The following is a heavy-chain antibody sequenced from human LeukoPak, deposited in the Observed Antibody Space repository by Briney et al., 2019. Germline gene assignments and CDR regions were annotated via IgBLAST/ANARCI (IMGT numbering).Heavy chain of an antibody. V-gene: IGHV1-18*01. J-gene: IGHJ4*02. D-gene: IGHD2-2*01. CDR1: GYTFTSFG. CDR2: ISAYNGYT. CDR3: ARGSCSSTNCYPHEDF. Sequence: ASVKVSCKASGYTFTSFGIIWVRQAPGQGLEWMGWISAYNGYTNSAQHLQGRVTMTTDTSTSTAYMELRSLRSDDTAVYYCARGSCSSTNCYPHEDFWGQGTLVTVPS.